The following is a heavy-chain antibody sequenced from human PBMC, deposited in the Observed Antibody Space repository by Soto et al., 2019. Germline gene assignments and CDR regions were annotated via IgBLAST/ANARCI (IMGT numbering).Heavy chain of an antibody. J-gene: IGHJ3*02. D-gene: IGHD2-2*01. CDR3: AQMPPWAVDTFEI. Sequence: QITLKESGPTLVKPTQTLTLTCTFSGFSLSTSGVGVGWIRQPPGKALEWLALVYWDDDRRYNPSLKSRLTLTKDTSTDQVVLTMTSLDPVDTATYYCAQMPPWAVDTFEIWGLGTMVTVSS. CDR2: VYWDDDR. V-gene: IGHV2-5*02. CDR1: GFSLSTSGVG.